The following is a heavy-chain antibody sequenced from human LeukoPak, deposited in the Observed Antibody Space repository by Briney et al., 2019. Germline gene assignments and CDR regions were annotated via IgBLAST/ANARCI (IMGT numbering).Heavy chain of an antibody. Sequence: SVKVSRKASGGTFSSYAISWVRQAPGQGLEWMGGIIPIFGTANYAQKFQGRVTITTDESTSTAYMELSSLRSEDTAVYYCARVKWEAYSYDTYYYYYYMDVWGKGTTVTVSS. CDR1: GGTFSSYA. CDR2: IIPIFGTA. D-gene: IGHD5-18*01. CDR3: ARVKWEAYSYDTYYYYYYMDV. V-gene: IGHV1-69*05. J-gene: IGHJ6*03.